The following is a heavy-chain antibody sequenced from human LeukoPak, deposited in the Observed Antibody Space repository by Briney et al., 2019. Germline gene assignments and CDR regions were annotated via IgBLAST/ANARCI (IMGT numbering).Heavy chain of an antibody. V-gene: IGHV3-64*01. Sequence: GGSLRLSCAASGFIFSDYDVHWVRQAPGKGLEFVSAITSNGGRTFYANSVKGRFTISRDNSKNALYLQMDSLRADDMAVYYCVREYSSSSGRAFDIWGQGTMVTVSP. CDR2: ITSNGGRT. CDR1: GFIFSDYD. J-gene: IGHJ3*02. CDR3: VREYSSSSGRAFDI. D-gene: IGHD6-6*01.